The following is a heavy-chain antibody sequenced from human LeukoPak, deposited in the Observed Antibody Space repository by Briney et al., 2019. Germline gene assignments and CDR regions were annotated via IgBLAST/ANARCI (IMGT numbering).Heavy chain of an antibody. Sequence: PSETLSLTCAVSGGSISSSNWWSWVRQPPGKGLEWIGEIYHSGSTNYNPSLKSRVTISVDTSKNQFSLKLSSVTAADTAVYYCARVRTVGATTSFDYWGQGTLVTVSS. V-gene: IGHV4-4*02. CDR1: GGSISSSNW. D-gene: IGHD1-26*01. CDR3: ARVRTVGATTSFDY. CDR2: IYHSGST. J-gene: IGHJ4*02.